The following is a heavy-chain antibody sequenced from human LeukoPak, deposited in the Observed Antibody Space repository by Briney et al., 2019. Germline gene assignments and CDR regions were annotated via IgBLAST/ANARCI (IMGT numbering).Heavy chain of an antibody. D-gene: IGHD6-13*01. J-gene: IGHJ6*02. CDR2: INHSGST. Sequence: NPSETLSLTCAVYGGSFSGYYWSWIRQPPGKGLEWIGEINHSGSTNYNPSLKSRVTISVDTSKNQFSLKLSSVTAADTAVYYCARYRKYSSSHYYYYYGMDVWGQGTTVTVSS. CDR1: GGSFSGYY. CDR3: ARYRKYSSSHYYYYYGMDV. V-gene: IGHV4-34*01.